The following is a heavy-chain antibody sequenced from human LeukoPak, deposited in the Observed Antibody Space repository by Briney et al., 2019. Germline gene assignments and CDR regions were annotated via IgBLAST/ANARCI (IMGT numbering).Heavy chain of an antibody. Sequence: GGSLRLSCAASGFTFTNAWMSWVRRAPGKGLEWVSAISGSGGSTYYADSVKGRFTISRDNSKNTLYLQMNSLRAEDTAVYYCARGTIFGGQGTLVTVSS. J-gene: IGHJ4*02. CDR1: GFTFTNAW. CDR2: ISGSGGST. CDR3: ARGTIF. D-gene: IGHD3-3*01. V-gene: IGHV3-23*01.